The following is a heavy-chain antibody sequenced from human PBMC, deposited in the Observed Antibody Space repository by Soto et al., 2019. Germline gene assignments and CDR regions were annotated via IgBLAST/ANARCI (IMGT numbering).Heavy chain of an antibody. D-gene: IGHD3-10*02. V-gene: IGHV1-2*02. CDR3: TRTMDYYYGRGSGNGQGV. CDR2: INPKFGDT. CDR1: GYTFTAYY. J-gene: IGHJ6*02. Sequence: QVQLVQSGAEVKEPGDSVRVSCEASGYTFTAYYIHWVRQAPGQGLEWMGWINPKFGDTTYAQDFQGRVSITRDMSISTVYMELSRLTSDDTAIYYCTRTMDYYYGRGSGNGQGVWSHGTAVTVFS.